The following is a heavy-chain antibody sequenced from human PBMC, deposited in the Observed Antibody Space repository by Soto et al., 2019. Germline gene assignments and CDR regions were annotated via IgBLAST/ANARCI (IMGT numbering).Heavy chain of an antibody. Sequence: QVQLVESGGGLVRPGGSLRLSCEASGFTFRDYYMTWFRQAPGKGLEWLSYIDSSTKYTSYADSVKGRFTISRDNAKNSLYLQMISLRADDTAVYYCAREYYYTMDVWGQGTMVPVSS. CDR1: GFTFRDYY. V-gene: IGHV3-11*05. CDR3: AREYYYTMDV. J-gene: IGHJ6*02. CDR2: IDSSTKYT.